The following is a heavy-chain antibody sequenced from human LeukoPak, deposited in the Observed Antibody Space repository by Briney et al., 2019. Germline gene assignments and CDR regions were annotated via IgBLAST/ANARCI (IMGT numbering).Heavy chain of an antibody. Sequence: SETLSLTCAVYGGSFSGYYWSWIRQPPGKGLEWIGYIYYSGSTNYNPSLKSRVTISVDTSKNQFSLKLSSVTAADTAVYYCARGGSGWYADFDYWGQGTLVTVSP. V-gene: IGHV4-59*01. J-gene: IGHJ4*02. CDR3: ARGGSGWYADFDY. CDR1: GGSFSGYY. D-gene: IGHD6-19*01. CDR2: IYYSGST.